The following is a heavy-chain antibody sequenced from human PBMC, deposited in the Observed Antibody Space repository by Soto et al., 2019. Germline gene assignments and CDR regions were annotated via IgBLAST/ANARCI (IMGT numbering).Heavy chain of an antibody. D-gene: IGHD1-20*01. J-gene: IGHJ4*02. V-gene: IGHV5-51*01. Sequence: GESLKISCHASGFSFISYWIGWVLQMPGGGLEWMGFIYPGDSDIKYSPSFQGQVTISADKSINTAYLQWDSLKASDTAIYYCARRYNWNFPAPSHFDFWGQGTLVTVSS. CDR3: ARRYNWNFPAPSHFDF. CDR1: GFSFISYW. CDR2: IYPGDSDI.